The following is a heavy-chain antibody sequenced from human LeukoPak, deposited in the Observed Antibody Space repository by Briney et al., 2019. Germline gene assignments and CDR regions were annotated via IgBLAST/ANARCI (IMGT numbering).Heavy chain of an antibody. CDR2: IYYSGST. CDR1: GGSISNYY. Sequence: PSETLSLTCTVSGGSISNYYWSWIRQPPGKGLEWIGYIYYSGSTSYNPSLKSRVTISVDTSKNQFSLKLSSVTAADTAVYYCARHRYSYGYLDAFDIWGQGTMVTVSS. CDR3: ARHRYSYGYLDAFDI. D-gene: IGHD5-18*01. J-gene: IGHJ3*02. V-gene: IGHV4-59*08.